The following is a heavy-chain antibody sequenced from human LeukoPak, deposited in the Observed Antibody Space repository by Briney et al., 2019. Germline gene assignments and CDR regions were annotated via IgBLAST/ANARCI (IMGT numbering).Heavy chain of an antibody. J-gene: IGHJ4*02. Sequence: ASVKGSCKASGYTFTSYCISWVRQAPGQGLEWMGWISAYNGKTNHAQNFQGRVTMTTDTSTSTAYMELRSLRSDDTAVYYCARDGKQQLGFDYWGQGTLVTVSS. CDR3: ARDGKQQLGFDY. CDR1: GYTFTSYC. CDR2: ISAYNGKT. V-gene: IGHV1-18*01. D-gene: IGHD6-13*01.